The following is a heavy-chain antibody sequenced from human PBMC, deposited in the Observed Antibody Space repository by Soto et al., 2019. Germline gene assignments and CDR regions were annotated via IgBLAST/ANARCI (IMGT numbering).Heavy chain of an antibody. V-gene: IGHV3-21*01. Sequence: EVQLVESGGGLVTPGGSLRLSCVASGFTFSSYTMNWVRQAPGKGLEWVSSISGRSNYIYYADSVRGRFTISRDNAKNSLSLQMNSLRAEDTALYYCARYRAVGGDDASDIWGQGTMVAVSS. CDR1: GFTFSSYT. J-gene: IGHJ3*02. CDR3: ARYRAVGGDDASDI. D-gene: IGHD6-19*01. CDR2: ISGRSNYI.